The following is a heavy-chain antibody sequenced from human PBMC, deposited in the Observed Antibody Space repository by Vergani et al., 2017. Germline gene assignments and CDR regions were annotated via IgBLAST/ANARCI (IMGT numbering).Heavy chain of an antibody. J-gene: IGHJ3*02. CDR2: IYYSGST. CDR3: ASGFWGGKASDAFDI. CDR1: GGSISSSSYY. V-gene: IGHV4-39*01. Sequence: QLQLQESGPGLVKPSETLSLTCTVSGGSISSSSYYWGWIRQPPGKGLEWIGSIYYSGSTYYNPSLKSRVTISVDTSKNQFSLKLSSVTAADTAVYYCASGFWGGKASDAFDIWGQGTMVTVSS. D-gene: IGHD3-3*01.